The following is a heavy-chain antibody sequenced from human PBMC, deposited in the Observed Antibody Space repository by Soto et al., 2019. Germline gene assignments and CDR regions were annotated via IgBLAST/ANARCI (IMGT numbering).Heavy chain of an antibody. CDR3: ARDANNKVLRYFDWLSHFDY. J-gene: IGHJ4*02. V-gene: IGHV3-30-3*01. Sequence: SLRLSCAASGFTFSSYAMHWVRQAPGKGLEWVAVISYDGSNKYYADSVKGRFTISRDNSKNTLYLQMNSLRAEDTAVYYCARDANNKVLRYFDWLSHFDYWGQGTLVTAPQ. D-gene: IGHD3-9*01. CDR2: ISYDGSNK. CDR1: GFTFSSYA.